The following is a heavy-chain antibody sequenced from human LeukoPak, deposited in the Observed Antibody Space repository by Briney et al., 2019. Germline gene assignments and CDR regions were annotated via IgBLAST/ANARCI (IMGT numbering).Heavy chain of an antibody. CDR3: ASAGHYYDSSGYYLGY. D-gene: IGHD3-22*01. V-gene: IGHV3-21*04. J-gene: IGHJ4*02. CDR2: ISSSSSYI. CDR1: GFTFSSYS. Sequence: GGSLRLSCAASGFTFSSYSMNWVRQAPGKGLEWVSSISSSSSYIYYADSVEGRFTISRDNAKNSLYLQMSSLRAEDTAVYYCASAGHYYDSSGYYLGYWGQGTLVTVSS.